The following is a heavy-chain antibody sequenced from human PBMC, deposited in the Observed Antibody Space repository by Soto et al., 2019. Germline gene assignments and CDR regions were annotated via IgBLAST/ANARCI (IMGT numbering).Heavy chain of an antibody. D-gene: IGHD2-15*01. Sequence: QVQLVESGGGVVQPGRSLRLSCAASGFTFSSYGMHWVRQAPGKGLEWVAVISNNGNNKYSADSMKCRLTIFRDNSRNTLYLEMNSLRAEDTAVYYCAKDSGRGSADYYFDYWGQGTLVTVSS. CDR3: AKDSGRGSADYYFDY. V-gene: IGHV3-30*18. CDR1: GFTFSSYG. J-gene: IGHJ4*02. CDR2: ISNNGNNK.